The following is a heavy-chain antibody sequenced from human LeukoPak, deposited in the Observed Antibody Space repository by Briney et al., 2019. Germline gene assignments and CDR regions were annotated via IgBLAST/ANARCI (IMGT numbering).Heavy chain of an antibody. CDR1: GFTFSSYW. D-gene: IGHD3-3*01. V-gene: IGHV3-74*01. CDR3: ARDLDDLNTLPPLFQH. J-gene: IGHJ1*01. Sequence: GGSLRLSCVASGFTFSSYWMHWVRQDPRKGLVWVSRINGDGRNINYADSVRGRFTISRDNAKNTLYLQMNNLRAEDTAVYYCARDLDDLNTLPPLFQHWGQGTLVTVSS. CDR2: INGDGRNI.